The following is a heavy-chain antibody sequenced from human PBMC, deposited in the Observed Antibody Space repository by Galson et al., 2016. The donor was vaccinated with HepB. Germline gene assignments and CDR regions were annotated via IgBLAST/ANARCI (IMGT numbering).Heavy chain of an antibody. Sequence: SVKVSCKVSRYTLSELSMQWVRQAPGKGLEWMGGLDLEDGEIIYAEKFQGRISLTEDTSTDTAYMELSSLTSEDTAVYYCATPTPGRVLGVLEWLSNWGQGNLVTVSS. J-gene: IGHJ4*02. CDR1: RYTLSELS. CDR3: ATPTPGRVLGVLEWLSN. CDR2: LDLEDGEI. V-gene: IGHV1-24*01. D-gene: IGHD3-3*01.